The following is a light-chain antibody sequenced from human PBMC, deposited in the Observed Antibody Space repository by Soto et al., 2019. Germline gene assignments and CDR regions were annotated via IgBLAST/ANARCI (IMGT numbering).Light chain of an antibody. CDR3: CSYAGSYHYV. J-gene: IGLJ1*01. Sequence: QSALTQPRSVSGSPGQSVTISRTGTSSDVGGYNYVSWYQQPPGKAPKLMIYDVSKRPSGVPDRFSGSKSGNTASLTISGLQAEDEADYYCCSYAGSYHYVFGTGTKVTVL. CDR2: DVS. CDR1: SSDVGGYNY. V-gene: IGLV2-11*01.